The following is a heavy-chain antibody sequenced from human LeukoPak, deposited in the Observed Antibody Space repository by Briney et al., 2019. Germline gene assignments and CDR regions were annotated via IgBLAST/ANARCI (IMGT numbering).Heavy chain of an antibody. V-gene: IGHV3-21*01. CDR2: ISSSSSYI. Sequence: TGGSLRLSSAASGFTFSSYSMNWVRQAPGKGLEWVSSISSSSSYIYYADSVKGRFTISRDNAKNSLYLQMNSLRAEDTAVYYCARDTARSYYDSSGYYDYWGQGTLVTVSS. CDR1: GFTFSSYS. J-gene: IGHJ4*02. CDR3: ARDTARSYYDSSGYYDY. D-gene: IGHD3-22*01.